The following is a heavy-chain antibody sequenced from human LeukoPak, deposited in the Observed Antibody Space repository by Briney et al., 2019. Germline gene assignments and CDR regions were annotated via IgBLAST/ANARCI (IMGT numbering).Heavy chain of an antibody. J-gene: IGHJ6*02. V-gene: IGHV4-59*01. CDR3: AREGYYDSSGYRGYYYYGMDV. D-gene: IGHD3-22*01. Sequence: PSETLSLTCTVSGGSISSYYWSWIRQPPGKGLEWIGCTYYSGRTNYNPCLKSRVPISVDTSKNQFSLKLSSVTGADTAVYYCAREGYYDSSGYRGYYYYGMDVWGQGTTVTVSS. CDR2: TYYSGRT. CDR1: GGSISSYY.